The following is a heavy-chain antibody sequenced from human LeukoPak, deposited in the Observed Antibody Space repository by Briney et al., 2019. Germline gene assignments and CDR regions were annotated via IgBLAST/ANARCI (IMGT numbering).Heavy chain of an antibody. CDR3: ARDYRHDYGDYFDY. CDR1: GFTFSSYA. Sequence: GGSLRLSCAASGFTFSSYAMHWVRQAPCKGLEWVAVISYDGSNKYYADSVKGRFTISRDNSKNTLYLQMNSLRAEDTAVYYCARDYRHDYGDYFDYWGQGTLVTVSS. J-gene: IGHJ4*02. CDR2: ISYDGSNK. V-gene: IGHV3-30-3*01. D-gene: IGHD4-17*01.